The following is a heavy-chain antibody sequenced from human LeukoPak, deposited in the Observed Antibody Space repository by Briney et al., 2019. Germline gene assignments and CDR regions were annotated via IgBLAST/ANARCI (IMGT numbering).Heavy chain of an antibody. J-gene: IGHJ4*02. V-gene: IGHV3-33*06. CDR2: IWYDGRTQ. D-gene: IGHD1-26*01. Sequence: GGSLRLSCAASGFTFSTYGMHWVRQAPGKGLEWVAVIWYDGRTQFYAESVKGRFAVSRDNSKNTLYLQVNSLRAEDTAVYYCAKGGKWDVTPFDYWGQGTLVTVSS. CDR1: GFTFSTYG. CDR3: AKGGKWDVTPFDY.